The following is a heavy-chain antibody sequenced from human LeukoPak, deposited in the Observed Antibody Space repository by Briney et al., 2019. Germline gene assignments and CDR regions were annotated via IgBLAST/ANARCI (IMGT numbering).Heavy chain of an antibody. D-gene: IGHD1/OR15-1a*01. CDR1: GDSISSGSFY. CDR2: IHTSGST. Sequence: SETLSLTCTVSGDSISSGSFYWSWTRQPAGNGLEWIGRIHTSGSTSYSPSLKSRVTMSIDTSKNQFSLKLNSVTATDTAVYYCARGEGTRSGTFDIWGQGTMVTVSS. CDR3: ARGEGTRSGTFDI. V-gene: IGHV4-61*02. J-gene: IGHJ3*02.